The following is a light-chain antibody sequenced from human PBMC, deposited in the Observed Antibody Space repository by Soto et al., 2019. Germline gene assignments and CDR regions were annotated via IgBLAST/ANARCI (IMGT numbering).Light chain of an antibody. CDR1: SSDVGGYNY. Sequence: QSALTQPASVSGSPGQSITISCTGTSSDVGGYNYVSWYQHHPDKAPKLIIYEVSNRPSGVSNRFSGSKSGNTASLTISGLQGEDEADYYCLSFGDSNTLLFGGGTKVTVL. CDR3: LSFGDSNTLL. V-gene: IGLV2-14*01. J-gene: IGLJ2*01. CDR2: EVS.